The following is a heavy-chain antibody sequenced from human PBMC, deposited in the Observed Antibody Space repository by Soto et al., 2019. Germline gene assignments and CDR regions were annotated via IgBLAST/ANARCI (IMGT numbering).Heavy chain of an antibody. CDR2: IWGDGSDK. CDR1: GFTFSLYA. D-gene: IGHD2-2*01. V-gene: IGHV3-33*01. Sequence: QVQLVESGGGVVQPGRSLRLSCAASGFTFSLYAIHWVRQAPGKGLEWVAAIWGDGSDKKYADSVKGRFTVSRDNSKNTLYLEMKSLRDEDTAVYFCARSGDCTSTSCHLRGPFDSWGPVTLVTVSS. CDR3: ARSGDCTSTSCHLRGPFDS. J-gene: IGHJ4*02.